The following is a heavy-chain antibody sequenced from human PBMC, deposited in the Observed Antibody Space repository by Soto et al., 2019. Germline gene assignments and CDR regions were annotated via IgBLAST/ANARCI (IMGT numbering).Heavy chain of an antibody. CDR3: ARGRFAPFYYGMDV. CDR1: GFTFSSYA. D-gene: IGHD3-16*01. Sequence: GGSLRLSCAASGFTFSSYAMHWVRQAPGKGLEWVAVISYDGSNKYYADSVKGRFTISRDNSKNTLYLQMNSLRAEDTAVYYCARGRFAPFYYGMDVWGQGTTVTVSS. CDR2: ISYDGSNK. J-gene: IGHJ6*02. V-gene: IGHV3-30-3*01.